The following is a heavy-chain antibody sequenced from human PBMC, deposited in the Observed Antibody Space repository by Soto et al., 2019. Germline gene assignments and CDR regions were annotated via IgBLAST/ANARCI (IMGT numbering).Heavy chain of an antibody. CDR2: ISGSGGST. V-gene: IGHV3-23*01. J-gene: IGHJ5*02. Sequence: GGSLRLSCAASGFTFSSYAMSWVRQAPGKGLEWVSAISGSGGSTYYADSVKGRFTISRDNSKNTLYLQMNSLRAEDTAVYYCAKDPRRDIVVVVAPLGWFDPWGQGTLVTVSS. CDR3: AKDPRRDIVVVVAPLGWFDP. D-gene: IGHD2-15*01. CDR1: GFTFSSYA.